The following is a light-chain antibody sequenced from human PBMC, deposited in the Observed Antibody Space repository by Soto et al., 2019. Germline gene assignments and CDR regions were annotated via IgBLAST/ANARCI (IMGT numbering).Light chain of an antibody. V-gene: IGKV3D-15*01. CDR1: QSVSNN. Sequence: EIVMTQSPGTLSVSPGERVIFSCRASQSVSNNLAWYQQKPGQTPRLLIHGASIRETGIPHRCSGSESGTDFTLPISSLQSEDFAEYYCQQHQNCPPIPVGRGTRLE. CDR3: QQHQNCPPIP. CDR2: GAS. J-gene: IGKJ5*01.